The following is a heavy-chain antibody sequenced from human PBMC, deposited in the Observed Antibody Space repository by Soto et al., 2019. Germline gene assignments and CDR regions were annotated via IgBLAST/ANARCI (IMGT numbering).Heavy chain of an antibody. Sequence: SETLSLTCTVSGGSISSYYWSWIRQPPGKGLEWIGYIYYSGSTNYNPSLKSRVTISVDTSKNQFSLKLSSVTAADTAVYYCARDRYCSGGSCYSGGWFDPWGQGTLVTVSS. CDR3: ARDRYCSGGSCYSGGWFDP. V-gene: IGHV4-59*01. CDR1: GGSISSYY. D-gene: IGHD2-15*01. CDR2: IYYSGST. J-gene: IGHJ5*02.